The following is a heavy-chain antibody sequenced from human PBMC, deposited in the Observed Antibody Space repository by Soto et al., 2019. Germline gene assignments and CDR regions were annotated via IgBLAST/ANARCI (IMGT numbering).Heavy chain of an antibody. J-gene: IGHJ6*03. D-gene: IGHD3-16*02. CDR3: ARENDYIWGSYRTRAYCYYYMDV. CDR2: INHSGST. CDR1: GGSFSGYY. V-gene: IGHV4-34*01. Sequence: PSETLSLTCAAYGGSFSGYYWSWISQPPGKGLKWIGEINHSGSTNYNPSIKSRVTISVDTSKYTCSLKLSSVSAAGASVYYCARENDYIWGSYRTRAYCYYYMDVWGKGTKVTFSS.